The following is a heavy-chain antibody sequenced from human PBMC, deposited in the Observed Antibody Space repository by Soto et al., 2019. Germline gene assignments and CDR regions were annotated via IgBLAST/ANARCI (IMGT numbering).Heavy chain of an antibody. CDR3: ARTGTNWYDY. D-gene: IGHD2-15*01. Sequence: EVQLVESGGGLVQPGGSLRLSCAAPGFTFSSHDMHWVRQVTGKGLEWVSGIGTTGDTYYPGSVKGRFTISRENAKNSLYLQMNSLRAEDTAIYYCARTGTNWYDYWGQGTPVTVSS. CDR2: IGTTGDT. V-gene: IGHV3-13*01. J-gene: IGHJ4*02. CDR1: GFTFSSHD.